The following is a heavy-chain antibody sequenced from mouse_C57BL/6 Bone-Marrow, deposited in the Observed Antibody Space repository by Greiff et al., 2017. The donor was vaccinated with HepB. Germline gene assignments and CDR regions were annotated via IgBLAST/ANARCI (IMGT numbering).Heavy chain of an antibody. CDR3: ARSGGYYGSVWYFDV. J-gene: IGHJ1*03. CDR2: IGPGSGST. Sequence: QVQLQQSGAELMKPGASVKLSCKATGYTFTDYYINWVKQRPGQGLEWIGKIGPGSGSTYYNEKFKGKATLTADKSSSTAYMQLSSLTSEDSAVYFCARSGGYYGSVWYFDVWGTGTTVTVSS. V-gene: IGHV1-77*01. D-gene: IGHD1-1*01. CDR1: GYTFTDYY.